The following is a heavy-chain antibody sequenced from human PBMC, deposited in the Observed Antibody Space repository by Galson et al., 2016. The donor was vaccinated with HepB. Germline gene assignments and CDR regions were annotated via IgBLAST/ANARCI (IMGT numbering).Heavy chain of an antibody. Sequence: SLRLSCATSGFFFSGRAMSWVRQAPGKELEWVSGINRYGGTTGYAASVKGRFTISRDNSKNTLYLQMNNLRAEDTAVYYCATRRADISRGWGQGTLVTVSS. J-gene: IGHJ4*02. CDR1: GFFFSGRA. CDR2: INRYGGTT. D-gene: IGHD5-12*01. CDR3: ATRRADISRG. V-gene: IGHV3-23*01.